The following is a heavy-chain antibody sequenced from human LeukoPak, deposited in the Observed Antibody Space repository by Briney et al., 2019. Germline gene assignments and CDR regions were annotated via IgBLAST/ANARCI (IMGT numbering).Heavy chain of an antibody. Sequence: VKPSETLSLTCAVSGYSISSGYYWGWIRQPPGKGLEWIGTIYHSGSTYYNPSLMSRVTISVDTSKNQFSLKLSSVTAADTAVYYCAGDWGGYSYGFDYWGQGTLVTVSS. D-gene: IGHD5-18*01. V-gene: IGHV4-38-2*01. CDR3: AGDWGGYSYGFDY. CDR2: IYHSGST. J-gene: IGHJ4*02. CDR1: GYSISSGYY.